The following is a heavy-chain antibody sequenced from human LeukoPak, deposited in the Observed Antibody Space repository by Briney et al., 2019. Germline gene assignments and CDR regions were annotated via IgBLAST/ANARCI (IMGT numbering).Heavy chain of an antibody. CDR3: ARRAFYSGYRGNFDY. Sequence: GGSLRLSCAASGFTFSEYYMNWVRQAPGKGLEWVSYISSSSSTIYYADSVKGRFTISRDNAKNSLYLQMNSLRDEDTAVYYCARRAFYSGYRGNFDYWGQGTLVTVSS. CDR2: ISSSSSTI. D-gene: IGHD5-12*01. J-gene: IGHJ4*02. CDR1: GFTFSEYY. V-gene: IGHV3-48*02.